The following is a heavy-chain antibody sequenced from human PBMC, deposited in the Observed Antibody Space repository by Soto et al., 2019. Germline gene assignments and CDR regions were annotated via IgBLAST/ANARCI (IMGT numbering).Heavy chain of an antibody. CDR2: ISYDGTNK. CDR3: ARDGASY. D-gene: IGHD3-16*01. V-gene: IGHV3-30-3*01. Sequence: QVQLVESGGGVVQPGRSLRLSCAASGFTFSTYARHWVRQAPGKGLEWVTVISYDGTNKYYADSVKGRCTISRDNSKNTLHLQMNSLRAEDTAVYYCARDGASYWGQGTPVIASS. CDR1: GFTFSTYA. J-gene: IGHJ4*02.